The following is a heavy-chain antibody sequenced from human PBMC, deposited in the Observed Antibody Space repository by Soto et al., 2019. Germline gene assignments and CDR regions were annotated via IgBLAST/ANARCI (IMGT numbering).Heavy chain of an antibody. CDR1: GGSISNSNW. D-gene: IGHD7-27*01. V-gene: IGHV4-4*02. CDR3: ARDTGDGTFDF. Sequence: SETLSLTCTVSGGSISNSNWWTWVRQPPGKGLEWIGEIYHSGSTNYNSSLMSRVTISLDKPNNQFSLKLTSVTAADTAVYYCARDTGDGTFDFWGQGTLVTVSS. J-gene: IGHJ4*02. CDR2: IYHSGST.